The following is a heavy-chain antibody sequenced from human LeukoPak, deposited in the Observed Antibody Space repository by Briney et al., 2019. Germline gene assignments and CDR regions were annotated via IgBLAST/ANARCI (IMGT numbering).Heavy chain of an antibody. V-gene: IGHV3-66*01. D-gene: IGHD6-13*01. Sequence: GGSLRLPCTASGFTVSSNYMSWVRQAPGKGLEWVSIVYSGGTTYYADSVKGRFTISRDNSQNTVYLQMNSLRAEDTAVYYCAGDSSLWGQGTLVTVSS. CDR1: GFTVSSNY. J-gene: IGHJ4*02. CDR3: AGDSSL. CDR2: VYSGGTT.